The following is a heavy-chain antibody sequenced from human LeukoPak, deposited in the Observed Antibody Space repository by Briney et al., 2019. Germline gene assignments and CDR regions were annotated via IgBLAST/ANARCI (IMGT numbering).Heavy chain of an antibody. Sequence: SVKVSCKASGGTFSSYAISWVRQAPGQGLEWMGRIIPILGIANYAQKFQGRVTITADKSTSTAYMELSSLRSEDTAVYYCARDRGSSPYFDYWGQGTLVTVSS. V-gene: IGHV1-69*04. CDR1: GGTFSSYA. CDR2: IIPILGIA. J-gene: IGHJ4*02. CDR3: ARDRGSSPYFDY. D-gene: IGHD6-6*01.